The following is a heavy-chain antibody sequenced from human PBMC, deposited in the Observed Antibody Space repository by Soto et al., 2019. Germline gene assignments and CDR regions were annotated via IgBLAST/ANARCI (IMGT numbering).Heavy chain of an antibody. Sequence: EVQLLESGGGLVQPGGSLRLSCAASGFTFNNYAMSWVRQAPGEGLEWVSAISGSGGTTYYAESVKGRFTISRDNAKNTLYLQMNRLRAEDTAVDYCAKFFVVPGGSSGWPWYFDCWGQGGLVTVSS. D-gene: IGHD6-25*01. J-gene: IGHJ4*02. CDR3: AKFFVVPGGSSGWPWYFDC. V-gene: IGHV3-23*01. CDR1: GFTFNNYA. CDR2: ISGSGGTT.